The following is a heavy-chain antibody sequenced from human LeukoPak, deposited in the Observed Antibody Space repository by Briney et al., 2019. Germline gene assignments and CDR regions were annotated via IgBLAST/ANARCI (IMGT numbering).Heavy chain of an antibody. J-gene: IGHJ4*02. V-gene: IGHV3-74*01. CDR3: VRLTYYYDSSGTNDY. Sequence: GGSLRLSCAASGFTFSSYWMHWVRQAPGKGLVWVSRIKSDGISTRYADSVKGRFTISRDNAKNTLYLQMNSLRAEDTAVYYCVRLTYYYDSSGTNDYWGQGTLVTVSS. CDR2: IKSDGIST. CDR1: GFTFSSYW. D-gene: IGHD3-22*01.